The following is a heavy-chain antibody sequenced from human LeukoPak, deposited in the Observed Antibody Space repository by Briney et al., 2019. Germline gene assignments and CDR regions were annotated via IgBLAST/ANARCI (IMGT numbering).Heavy chain of an antibody. V-gene: IGHV4-4*07. J-gene: IGHJ5*02. CDR1: GGSISDYY. CDR3: ARGLSHVYDFNWFDP. Sequence: SETLSLTCIVSGGSISDYYLAWIRQPAGKALEWIGRINTSGTTRYNPSLQSRVTLSMDSSNSQFSLHLTSVTAADTAVYYCARGLSHVYDFNWFDPWGQGILVTVSS. CDR2: INTSGTT. D-gene: IGHD2/OR15-2a*01.